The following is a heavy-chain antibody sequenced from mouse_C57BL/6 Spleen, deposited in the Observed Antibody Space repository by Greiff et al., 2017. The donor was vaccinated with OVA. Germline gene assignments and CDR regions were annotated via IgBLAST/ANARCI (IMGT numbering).Heavy chain of an antibody. D-gene: IGHD1-1*01. CDR3: ARYYGSSYVFDY. V-gene: IGHV5-17*01. J-gene: IGHJ2*01. CDR1: GFTFRDYG. CDR2: ISSGSSTI. Sequence: EVQRVESGGGLVKPGGSLKLSCAASGFTFRDYGMHWVRQAPEKGLEWVAYISSGSSTIYYADTVKGRFTISRDNAKNTLFLQMTSLGSEDTAMYYCARYYGSSYVFDYWGQGTTLTVSS.